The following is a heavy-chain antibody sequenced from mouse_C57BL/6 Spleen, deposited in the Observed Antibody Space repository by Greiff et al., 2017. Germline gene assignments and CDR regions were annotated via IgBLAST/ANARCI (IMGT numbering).Heavy chain of an antibody. J-gene: IGHJ2*01. Sequence: QVQLKQPGTELVKPGASVKLSCKASGYTFTSYWMHWVKQRPGQGLEWIGNINPSNGGTNYKETFKSKATLTVDKTSSTAYMQLSSLASADSAVYFGARDDVTRRDFDYWGQGTTLTVSS. V-gene: IGHV1-53*01. CDR3: ARDDVTRRDFDY. D-gene: IGHD2-13*01. CDR2: INPSNGGT. CDR1: GYTFTSYW.